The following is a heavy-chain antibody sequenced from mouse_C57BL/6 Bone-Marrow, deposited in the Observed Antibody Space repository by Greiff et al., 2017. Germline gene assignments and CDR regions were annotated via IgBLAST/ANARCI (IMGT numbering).Heavy chain of an antibody. J-gene: IGHJ4*01. Sequence: EVMLVESGAELVKPGASVKLSCTASGFNIKDYYMHWVKQRTEQGLEWIGRIDPEDGETKYAPKFQGKATITADTSSNTAYLQLSSLTSEDTAVYYCAIYYAVYYYAMDYWGQGTSVTVSS. CDR1: GFNIKDYY. D-gene: IGHD2-1*01. V-gene: IGHV14-2*01. CDR2: IDPEDGET. CDR3: AIYYAVYYYAMDY.